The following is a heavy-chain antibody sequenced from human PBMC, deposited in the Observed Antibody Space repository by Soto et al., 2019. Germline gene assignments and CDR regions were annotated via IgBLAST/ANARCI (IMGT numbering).Heavy chain of an antibody. CDR1: GDTFNNYV. J-gene: IGHJ4*02. V-gene: IGHV1-69*06. CDR2: ILPIFATA. CDR3: AGRCDSTTCLGHFDY. D-gene: IGHD2-2*01. Sequence: QVQLVQSGAEVKKPGSSVKVSCKASGDTFNNYVVNWVRQAPGQGLEWLGGILPIFATANYAQKFQGRVTITADKSARTAYMELTILRSEDTAVYYCAGRCDSTTCLGHFDYWGRGTLVTVAS.